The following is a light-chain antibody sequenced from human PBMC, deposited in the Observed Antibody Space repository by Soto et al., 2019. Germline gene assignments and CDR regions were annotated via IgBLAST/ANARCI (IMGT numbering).Light chain of an antibody. CDR1: SSDVGGYHY. V-gene: IGLV2-11*01. CDR3: CSYAGSYKGYV. Sequence: QSALTQPRSVSGSPGQSVTISCTGTSSDVGGYHYVSWYQQHPGKAPKLMIYDVSKRPSGVPDRFSGSKSGNTASLTISGLQAEDEADYYCCSYAGSYKGYVFGTGTKLNVL. J-gene: IGLJ1*01. CDR2: DVS.